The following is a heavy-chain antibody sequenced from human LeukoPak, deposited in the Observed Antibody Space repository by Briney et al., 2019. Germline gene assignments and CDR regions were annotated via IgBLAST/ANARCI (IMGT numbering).Heavy chain of an antibody. CDR2: IYYSGST. V-gene: IGHV4-59*01. CDR1: GGSISSYY. Sequence: SETLSLTCTVSGGSISSYYWGWIRQPPGKGLEWIGYIYYSGSTNYNPSLKSRVTISVDTSKNQFSLKLSSVTAADTAVYYCARGFSNWGSVGWFDPWGQGTLVTVSS. J-gene: IGHJ5*02. D-gene: IGHD7-27*01. CDR3: ARGFSNWGSVGWFDP.